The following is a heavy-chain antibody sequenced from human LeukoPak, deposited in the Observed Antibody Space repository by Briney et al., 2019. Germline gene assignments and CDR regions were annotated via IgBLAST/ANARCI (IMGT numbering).Heavy chain of an antibody. D-gene: IGHD1-26*01. CDR3: ARGRGYGGNYLRAFDI. CDR2: NSGST. J-gene: IGHJ3*02. CDR1: GGSIVSYF. Sequence: SETLSLTCTVSGGSIVSYFWSWIRQPPAKGLEWIGYNSGSTKYNPSLMSRVTISVDTSKNQFSLKLSSVTAADTAVYYCARGRGYGGNYLRAFDIWGQGTMVSVSS. V-gene: IGHV4-59*08.